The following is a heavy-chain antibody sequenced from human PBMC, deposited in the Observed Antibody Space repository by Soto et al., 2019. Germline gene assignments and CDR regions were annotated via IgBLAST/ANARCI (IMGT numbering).Heavy chain of an antibody. V-gene: IGHV4-34*01. CDR1: GGSFSGYY. CDR3: GRPYGSGSYFVY. CDR2: INHSGST. D-gene: IGHD3-10*01. Sequence: QVQLQQWGAGLLKPSETLSLTCAVYGGSFSGYYWSWIRQPPGKGLEWIGEINHSGSTNYNPSLKSRVTISVDTSKNQFSLKLSSVTAADTAVYYCGRPYGSGSYFVYWGQGTLVTVSS. J-gene: IGHJ4*02.